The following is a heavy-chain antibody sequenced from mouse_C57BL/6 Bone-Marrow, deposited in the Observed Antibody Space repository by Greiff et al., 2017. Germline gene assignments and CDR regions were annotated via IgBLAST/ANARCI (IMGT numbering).Heavy chain of an antibody. J-gene: IGHJ1*03. D-gene: IGHD1-1*01. CDR1: GFTFSDYG. Sequence: EVKVVESGGGLVKPGGSLKLSCAASGFTFSDYGMHWVRQAPEKGLEWVAYISSGSSTIYYADTVKGRFTISSDNAKNTLFLQMTSLRSEDTAMYYCARRPDYYGSSYWYFDVWGTGTTVTVSS. CDR3: ARRPDYYGSSYWYFDV. CDR2: ISSGSSTI. V-gene: IGHV5-17*01.